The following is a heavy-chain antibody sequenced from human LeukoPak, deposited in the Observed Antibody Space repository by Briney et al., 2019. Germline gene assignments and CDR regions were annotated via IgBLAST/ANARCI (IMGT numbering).Heavy chain of an antibody. V-gene: IGHV1-69*13. CDR3: ARDRLYYYDSSGYSFFGY. J-gene: IGHJ4*02. D-gene: IGHD3-22*01. Sequence: GASVEVSCKASGGTFSSYAISWVRQAPGQGLEWMGGIIPIFGTANYAQKFQGRVTVTADESTSTAYMELSSLRSEDTAVYYCARDRLYYYDSSGYSFFGYWGQGTLVTVSS. CDR2: IIPIFGTA. CDR1: GGTFSSYA.